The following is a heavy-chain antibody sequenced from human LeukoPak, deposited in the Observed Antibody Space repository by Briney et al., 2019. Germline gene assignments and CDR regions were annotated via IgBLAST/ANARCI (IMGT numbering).Heavy chain of an antibody. CDR2: IYPGDSDT. J-gene: IGHJ4*02. D-gene: IGHD2-15*01. V-gene: IGHV5-51*01. CDR1: GYSFTSYW. Sequence: GESLKISCKGSGYSFTSYWIGWVRQMAGKGLEWMGIIYPGDSDTRYSPSFQGQVTISADKSISTAYLQWSSLKASDTAMYYCASRYCSGGTCDLNWGQGTLVTVSS. CDR3: ASRYCSGGTCDLN.